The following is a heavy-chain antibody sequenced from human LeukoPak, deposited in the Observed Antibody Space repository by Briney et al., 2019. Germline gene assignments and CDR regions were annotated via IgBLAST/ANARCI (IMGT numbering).Heavy chain of an antibody. V-gene: IGHV4-59*11. CDR3: AREPGGARGYSYGYGYYYYMDV. Sequence: PSETLSLTCTVSGGSIVRHHWSWMRDPPGEGLEGRGYVFYTGSTNYNPSLKSRVTISVDASRNQFSLKLSSVTAADTAVYYCAREPGGARGYSYGYGYYYYMDVWGKGTTVTVSS. CDR2: VFYTGST. J-gene: IGHJ6*03. D-gene: IGHD5-18*01. CDR1: GGSIVRHH.